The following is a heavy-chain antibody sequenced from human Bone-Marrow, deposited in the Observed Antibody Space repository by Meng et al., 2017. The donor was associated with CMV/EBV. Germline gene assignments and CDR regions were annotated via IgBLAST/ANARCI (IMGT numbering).Heavy chain of an antibody. J-gene: IGHJ5*02. CDR3: ARTHYDFWSGTNNWFDP. Sequence: ASVKVSCKASGYTFTSYYMHWVRQAPGQGLEWMGIINPSGGSTSYAQKFQGRVTITRDTSTSTVYMELSSLRSEDTAVYYCARTHYDFWSGTNNWFDPWGQGTLVTVSS. D-gene: IGHD3-3*01. CDR2: INPSGGST. CDR1: GYTFTSYY. V-gene: IGHV1-46*01.